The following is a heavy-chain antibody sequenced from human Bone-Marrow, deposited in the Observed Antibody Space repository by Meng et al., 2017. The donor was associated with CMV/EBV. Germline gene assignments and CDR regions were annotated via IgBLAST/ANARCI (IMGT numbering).Heavy chain of an antibody. V-gene: IGHV2-70*20. CDR3: ARMPLYSGYDYGMDV. Sequence: SGPTLVKPTQTLTLTCTFSGFSLKANSRMCVSWVRQPPGKALEWLAVIDWDDNKYYSTSLKTRLTISKDTSKNQVVLTVTNMDPVETATYYCARMPLYSGYDYGMDVWGQGTTVTVSS. CDR2: IDWDDNK. J-gene: IGHJ6*02. CDR1: GFSLKANSRMC. D-gene: IGHD5-12*01.